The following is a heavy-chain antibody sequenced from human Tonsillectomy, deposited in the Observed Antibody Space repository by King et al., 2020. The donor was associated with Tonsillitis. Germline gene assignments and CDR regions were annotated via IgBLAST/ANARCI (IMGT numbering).Heavy chain of an antibody. J-gene: IGHJ6*02. V-gene: IGHV4-34*01. CDR3: ARGSIVGAPYYYYGMDV. CDR2: INHSGST. D-gene: IGHD1-26*01. Sequence: VQLQQWGAGLLKPSETLSLTCAVYGGSFSGYYWSWIRQPPEKGLEWIGEINHSGSTNYNPSLKSRVTISVDTSKNQFSLKLSSVTAADTAVYYCARGSIVGAPYYYYGMDVWGQGTTVTVSS. CDR1: GGSFSGYY.